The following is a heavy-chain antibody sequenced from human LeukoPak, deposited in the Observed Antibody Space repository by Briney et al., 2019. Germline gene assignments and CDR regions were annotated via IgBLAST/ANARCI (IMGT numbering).Heavy chain of an antibody. J-gene: IGHJ4*02. CDR1: GFTFSSYA. D-gene: IGHD3-22*01. Sequence: GGSLRLSCAASGFTFSSYAMHWVRQAPGKGLEWVAVISYDGSNKYYADSVKGRFTISRDNSKNTLYLQMNSLRAEDTAVYYCARGCLSGYYDSSGYSDYWGQGTLVTVSS. CDR3: ARGCLSGYYDSSGYSDY. CDR2: ISYDGSNK. V-gene: IGHV3-30*04.